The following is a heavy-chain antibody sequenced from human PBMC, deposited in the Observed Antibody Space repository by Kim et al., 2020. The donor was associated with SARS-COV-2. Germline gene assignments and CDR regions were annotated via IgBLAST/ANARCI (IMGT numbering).Heavy chain of an antibody. J-gene: IGHJ4*02. CDR1: GFTFDDYA. V-gene: IGHV3-9*01. CDR2: ISWNSGSI. D-gene: IGHD6-13*01. CDR3: AKAGSGASGSSWYVPVDY. Sequence: GGSLRLSCAASGFTFDDYAMHWVRQAPGKGLEWVSGISWNSGSIGYADSVKGRFTISRDNAKNSLYLQMNSLRAEDTALYYCAKAGSGASGSSWYVPVDYWGQGTLVTVSS.